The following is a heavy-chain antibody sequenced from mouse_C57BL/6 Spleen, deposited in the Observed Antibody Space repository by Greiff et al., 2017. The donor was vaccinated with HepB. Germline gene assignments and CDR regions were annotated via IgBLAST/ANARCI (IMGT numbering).Heavy chain of an antibody. CDR2: IYPGDGDT. Sequence: VKLVESGPELVKPGASVKISCKASGYAFSSSWMNWVKQRPGKGLEWIGRIYPGDGDTNYNGKFKGKATLTADKSSSTAYMQLSSLTSEDSAVYFCARWVLLGYFDVWGTGTTVTVSS. J-gene: IGHJ1*03. CDR3: ARWVLLGYFDV. D-gene: IGHD2-1*01. V-gene: IGHV1-82*01. CDR1: GYAFSSSW.